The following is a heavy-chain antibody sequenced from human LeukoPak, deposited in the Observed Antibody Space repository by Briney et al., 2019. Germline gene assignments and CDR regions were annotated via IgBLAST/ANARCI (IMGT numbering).Heavy chain of an antibody. J-gene: IGHJ4*02. CDR1: GYTFTGYY. Sequence: GASVKVSCTASGYTFTGYYMHLVRHAPGQGLEWMGWINPNSGGTNYAQKFQGRVTMTRDTSISTAYMELSRLRSDDTAVYYCARDSPLDYWGQGTLVTVSS. CDR2: INPNSGGT. V-gene: IGHV1-2*02. CDR3: ARDSPLDY.